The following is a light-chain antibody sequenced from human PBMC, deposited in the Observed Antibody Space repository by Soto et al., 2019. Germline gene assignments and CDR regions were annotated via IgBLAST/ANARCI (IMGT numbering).Light chain of an antibody. Sequence: AIQLTQSPSSLSASVGDRATITCRASQGMSSDLAWYQQKPGKTPKLLIYDASSWESGVPSRFSGSGSGTDFTLTISSLQPEDFATYYCQQFNSYPLTFGGGTKVEIK. CDR1: QGMSSD. CDR3: QQFNSYPLT. V-gene: IGKV1-13*02. J-gene: IGKJ4*01. CDR2: DAS.